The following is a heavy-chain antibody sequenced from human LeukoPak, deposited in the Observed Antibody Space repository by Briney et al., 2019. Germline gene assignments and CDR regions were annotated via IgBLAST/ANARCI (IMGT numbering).Heavy chain of an antibody. CDR2: INWNGGST. J-gene: IGHJ5*02. V-gene: IGHV3-20*04. CDR1: GFTFDDYG. Sequence: GGSLRLSCAASGFTFDDYGMSWVRQAPGKGLEWVSGINWNGGSTGYADSVKGRFTISRDNAKNSLYLEMNSLRAEDTALYYCARVLDDFWSGPLKAWGQGTLVTVSS. CDR3: ARVLDDFWSGPLKA. D-gene: IGHD3-3*01.